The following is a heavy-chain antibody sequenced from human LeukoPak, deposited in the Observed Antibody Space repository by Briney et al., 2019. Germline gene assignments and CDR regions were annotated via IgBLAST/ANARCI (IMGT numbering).Heavy chain of an antibody. CDR1: GYSISSGYY. J-gene: IGHJ3*02. CDR2: IYHSGST. CDR3: ARLFPGDYDSLHAFDI. V-gene: IGHV4-38-2*01. D-gene: IGHD3-22*01. Sequence: SETLSLTCAVSGYSISSGYYWGWIRQPPGKGLEWIGSIYHSGSTYYNPSLKSRVTISVDTSKNQFSLKLSSMTAADTAVYYCARLFPGDYDSLHAFDIWGQGTMVTVSS.